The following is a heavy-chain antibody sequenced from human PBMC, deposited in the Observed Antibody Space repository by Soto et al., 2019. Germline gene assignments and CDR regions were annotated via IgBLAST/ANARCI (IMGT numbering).Heavy chain of an antibody. J-gene: IGHJ6*02. CDR1: GFTFDDYA. V-gene: IGHV3-9*01. CDR3: AKDISDRAGYYGMDV. Sequence: EVQLVESGGGLVQPGRSLRLSCAASGFTFDDYAMHWVRQAPGKGLEWVSGISWNSGSIGYADSVKGRFTISRDNAKNSLYLQMNSLRAEDTALYYCAKDISDRAGYYGMDVWGQGTTVTVSS. D-gene: IGHD2-15*01. CDR2: ISWNSGSI.